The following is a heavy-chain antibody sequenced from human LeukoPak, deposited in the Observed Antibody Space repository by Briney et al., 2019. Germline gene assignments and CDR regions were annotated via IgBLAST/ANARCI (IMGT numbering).Heavy chain of an antibody. CDR3: ARGPVVAATSEYFQH. Sequence: SVKVSCKATGGTFSSYAISWVRQAPGQGLEWMGGIIPIFGTANYAQKFQGRVTITADKSTSTAYMELSSLRSEDTAVYYCARGPVVAATSEYFQHWGQGTLVTVSS. D-gene: IGHD2-15*01. CDR2: IIPIFGTA. CDR1: GGTFSSYA. J-gene: IGHJ1*01. V-gene: IGHV1-69*06.